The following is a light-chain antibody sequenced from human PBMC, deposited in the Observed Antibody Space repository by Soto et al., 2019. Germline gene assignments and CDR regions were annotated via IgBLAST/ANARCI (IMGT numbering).Light chain of an antibody. J-gene: IGKJ1*01. Sequence: EIVMTQSPATLSVSPGERATLSCRASQSVSSNLAWYQQKPGQAPRLLIYGASTRATGIPARFSGSGSGTEFTLTLSSLQSEDFAVYYCQQNNNWPPWTFGQGTKVEIK. CDR3: QQNNNWPPWT. CDR2: GAS. V-gene: IGKV3-15*01. CDR1: QSVSSN.